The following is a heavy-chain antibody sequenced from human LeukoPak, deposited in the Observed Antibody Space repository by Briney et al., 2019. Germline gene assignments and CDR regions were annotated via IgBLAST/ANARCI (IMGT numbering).Heavy chain of an antibody. D-gene: IGHD3-10*01. J-gene: IGHJ6*03. V-gene: IGHV3-64*02. CDR3: ARRFGELLNYMDV. CDR2: ISSNGRTT. Sequence: GGPLRLSCAASGFIFRNYALHWLRQATGKGLEYLSAISSNGRTTYYAESVRGRFTTSRDDSKNTLYLQMGSLRAEDMAVYYCARRFGELLNYMDVWGTGTTVTVSS. CDR1: GFIFRNYA.